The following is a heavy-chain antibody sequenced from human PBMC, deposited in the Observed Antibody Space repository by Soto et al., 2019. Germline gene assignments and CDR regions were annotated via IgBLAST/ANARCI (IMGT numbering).Heavy chain of an antibody. V-gene: IGHV1-69*13. CDR1: GGTFSSYA. CDR2: IIPIFGTA. J-gene: IGHJ6*02. D-gene: IGHD2-2*01. CDR3: ARVXRRIVVVPAAPYYGMDV. Sequence: SVKVSCKASGGTFSSYAISWVRQAPGQGLEWMGGIIPIFGTANYAQKFQGRVTITADESTSTAYMELSSLRSEDTAVYYCARVXRRIVVVPAAPYYGMDVWGQGTTVTVSS.